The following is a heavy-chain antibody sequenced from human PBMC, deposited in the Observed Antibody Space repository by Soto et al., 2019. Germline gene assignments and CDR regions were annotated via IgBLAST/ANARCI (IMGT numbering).Heavy chain of an antibody. CDR1: GFSLSTSGVG. Sequence: QITLKESGPTLVKPTQTLTLTCTFSGFSLSTSGVGVGWIRQPPGKALEWLALIYWDDDKRYSPSLKSRLTITKDTSKNQVVLTMTNMDPVDTATYYCAHRRTDTTLATDWFDPWGQGTLVTVSS. D-gene: IGHD5-18*01. CDR3: AHRRTDTTLATDWFDP. J-gene: IGHJ5*02. V-gene: IGHV2-5*02. CDR2: IYWDDDK.